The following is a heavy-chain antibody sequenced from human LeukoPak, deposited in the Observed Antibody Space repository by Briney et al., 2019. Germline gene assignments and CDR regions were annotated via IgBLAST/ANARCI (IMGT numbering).Heavy chain of an antibody. D-gene: IGHD6-19*01. Sequence: PGGSLRLSCAASGITFTSYAMTWVRQAPGKGLEWVSSIAGSGDSSYYADSVKGRFIISRDNSKDTRYLQMNSLRAEDTAVYYCARERSGWFYFDYWGQGTLVTVTS. CDR2: IAGSGDSS. CDR3: ARERSGWFYFDY. V-gene: IGHV3-23*01. J-gene: IGHJ4*02. CDR1: GITFTSYA.